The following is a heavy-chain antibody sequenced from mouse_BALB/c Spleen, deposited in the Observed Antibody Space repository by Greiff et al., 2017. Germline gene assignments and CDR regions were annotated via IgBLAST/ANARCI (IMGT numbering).Heavy chain of an antibody. CDR2: IYPGDGDT. CDR1: GYTFTSYW. CDR3: ARSHYGYFDY. J-gene: IGHJ2*01. D-gene: IGHD1-1*01. Sequence: QVQLQQSGAELARPGASVKLSCKASGYTFTSYWMQWVKQRPGQGLEWLGAIYPGDGDTRYTQKFKGKATLTADKSSSTAYMQLSSLASEDSAVYYCARSHYGYFDYWGQGTTLTVSS. V-gene: IGHV1-87*01.